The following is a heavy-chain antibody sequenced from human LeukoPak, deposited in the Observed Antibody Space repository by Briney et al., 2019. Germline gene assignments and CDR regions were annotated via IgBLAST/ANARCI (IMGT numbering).Heavy chain of an antibody. Sequence: GGSLRLSCAASGFTFSDSYMGWIRQAPGEGLEWISYISSSGSGTYYADSVKGRFTISRDNAKNSLYLQMNSLRAGDTAVYYCGRARNDAFDIWGQGTMVTVSS. V-gene: IGHV3-11*01. D-gene: IGHD6-6*01. CDR1: GFTFSDSY. CDR3: GRARNDAFDI. CDR2: ISSSGSGT. J-gene: IGHJ3*02.